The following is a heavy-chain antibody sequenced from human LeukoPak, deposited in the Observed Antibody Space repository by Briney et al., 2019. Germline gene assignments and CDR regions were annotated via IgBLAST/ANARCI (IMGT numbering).Heavy chain of an antibody. V-gene: IGHV4-4*02. Sequence: PSETLSLTCAVSGGSISSSNWWSWIRQPPGKGLEWIGEIYHSGSTYYNPSLKSRVTISVDTSKNQFSLKLSSVTAADTAVYYCAADRTGLAFDIWGQGTMVTVSS. CDR1: GGSISSSNW. CDR2: IYHSGST. CDR3: AADRTGLAFDI. D-gene: IGHD3-22*01. J-gene: IGHJ3*02.